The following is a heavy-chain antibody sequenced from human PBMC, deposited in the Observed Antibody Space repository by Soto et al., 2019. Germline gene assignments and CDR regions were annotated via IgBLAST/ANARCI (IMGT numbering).Heavy chain of an antibody. V-gene: IGHV3-53*01. CDR1: GFTVSSNY. CDR3: AREVYGDGSGMDV. J-gene: IGHJ6*02. CDR2: IYSGGST. Sequence: PGGSLRLSCAASGFTVSSNYMSWVRQAPGKGLEWVSVIYSGGSTYYADSVKGRFTISRDNSKNTLYLQMNSLRAEDMAVYYCAREVYGDGSGMDVWGQGTTVTVSS. D-gene: IGHD4-17*01.